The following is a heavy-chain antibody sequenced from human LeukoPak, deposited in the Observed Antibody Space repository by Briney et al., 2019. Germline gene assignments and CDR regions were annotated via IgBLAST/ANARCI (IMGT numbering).Heavy chain of an antibody. CDR1: GGTFSSYA. CDR3: ARISYCSGGSCYFPMDV. J-gene: IGHJ6*02. CDR2: ISAYNGNT. D-gene: IGHD2-15*01. Sequence: ASVKVSCKASGGTFSSYAISWVRQAPGQGLEWMGWISAYNGNTNYAQKLQGRVTMTTDTSTSTAYMELRSLRSDDTAVYYCARISYCSGGSCYFPMDVWGQGTTVTVSS. V-gene: IGHV1-18*01.